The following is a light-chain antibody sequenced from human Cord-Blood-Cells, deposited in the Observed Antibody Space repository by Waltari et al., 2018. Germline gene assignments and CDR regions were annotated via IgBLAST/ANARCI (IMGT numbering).Light chain of an antibody. V-gene: IGKV3-15*01. Sequence: EIVMTQSPATLSVSPGERATLSCRASQSVSSNLAWYQQKPGQAPRLLIYGASTRATVIPARFSGSGSGTDFTRTISSLQSEDFAVYYCQQYNNWPPWTFGQGTKVEIK. J-gene: IGKJ1*01. CDR3: QQYNNWPPWT. CDR1: QSVSSN. CDR2: GAS.